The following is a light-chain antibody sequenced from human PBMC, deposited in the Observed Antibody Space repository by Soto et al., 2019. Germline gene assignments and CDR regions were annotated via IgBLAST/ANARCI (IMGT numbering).Light chain of an antibody. CDR2: AVS. Sequence: QSALTQPASVSGSPGQSITISCTGTSSDVGGYNYVSWYQQHPGKAPKLMIYAVSDRPSGVSNRFSRSKSDNTASLTISGLQAEGEADYYCSSYTSSSTLVLFGGGTKLTVL. V-gene: IGLV2-14*01. J-gene: IGLJ2*01. CDR3: SSYTSSSTLVL. CDR1: SSDVGGYNY.